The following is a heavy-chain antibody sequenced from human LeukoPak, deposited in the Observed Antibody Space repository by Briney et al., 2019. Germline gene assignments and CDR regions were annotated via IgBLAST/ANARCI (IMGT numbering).Heavy chain of an antibody. V-gene: IGHV1-3*01. D-gene: IGHD5-18*01. CDR3: ARGSTAMVTGGYYGMDV. CDR2: INAGNGNT. Sequence: ASVKVSCKASGYIFTDYYMHWVRQAPGQRLEWMGWINAGNGNTKYSQKFQGRVTITRDTSASTAYMELSSLRSEDTAVYYCARGSTAMVTGGYYGMDVWGQGTTVTVSS. CDR1: GYIFTDYY. J-gene: IGHJ6*02.